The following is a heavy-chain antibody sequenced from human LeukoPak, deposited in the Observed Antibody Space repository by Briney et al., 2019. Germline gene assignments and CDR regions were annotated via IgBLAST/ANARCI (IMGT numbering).Heavy chain of an antibody. D-gene: IGHD4-17*01. J-gene: IGHJ3*02. CDR3: ARDRKDYGDYEDAFDI. Sequence: PSEXXXXTCTVXXGSXXSYYWSWIRQPPGKGLEWIGXIYYSGSTNYNPSLTSRVTISVDTSKNKFSLKLSSVTAADTAVYYCARDRKDYGDYEDAFDIWGQGTMVTVSS. CDR1: XGSXXSYY. CDR2: IYYSGST. V-gene: IGHV4-59*01.